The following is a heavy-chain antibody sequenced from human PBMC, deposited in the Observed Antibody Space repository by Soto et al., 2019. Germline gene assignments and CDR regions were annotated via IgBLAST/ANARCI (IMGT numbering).Heavy chain of an antibody. V-gene: IGHV1-2*04. CDR3: ARGPPYGDYFYYYYGMDV. D-gene: IGHD4-17*01. J-gene: IGHJ6*02. Sequence: ASVKVSCKASGYSFTTYYMQWVRQAPGQGLEWMGWINPNSGGTNYAQKFQGWVTMTRDTSISTAYMELSRLRSDDTAVYYCARGPPYGDYFYYYYGMDVWGQGTTVTVSS. CDR2: INPNSGGT. CDR1: GYSFTTYY.